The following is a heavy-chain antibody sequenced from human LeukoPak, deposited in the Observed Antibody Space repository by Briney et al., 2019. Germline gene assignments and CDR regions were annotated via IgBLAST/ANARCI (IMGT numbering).Heavy chain of an antibody. D-gene: IGHD3-3*01. Sequence: PGGSLRLSCAASGFTFSVYGLNWVRQAPGKGLEWVSSISSSSSYIYYGDSVKGRFTISRDNAKNSLYLQMNSLRAEDTAVYYCARADDYDFWSGYVSFDYWGQGTLVTVSS. CDR3: ARADDYDFWSGYVSFDY. V-gene: IGHV3-21*01. CDR2: ISSSSSYI. CDR1: GFTFSVYG. J-gene: IGHJ4*02.